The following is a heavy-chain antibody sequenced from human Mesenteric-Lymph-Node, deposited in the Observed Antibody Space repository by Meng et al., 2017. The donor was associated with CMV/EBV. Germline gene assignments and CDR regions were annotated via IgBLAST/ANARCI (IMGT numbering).Heavy chain of an antibody. CDR2: ISDFNGNT. J-gene: IGHJ6*02. CDR3: ARDGYYGIDV. Sequence: ASVKVSCKASGYTFNSYGISWVRQAPGQGLEWMGWISDFNGNTNYAQIFQGRVTMSTDTSTSTAYMELRSLRSNDTAVYYCARDGYYGIDVWGQGTTVTVSS. CDR1: GYTFNSYG. V-gene: IGHV1-18*01.